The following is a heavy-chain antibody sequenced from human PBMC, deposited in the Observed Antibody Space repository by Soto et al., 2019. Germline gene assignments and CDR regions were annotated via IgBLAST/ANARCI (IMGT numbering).Heavy chain of an antibody. J-gene: IGHJ5*02. CDR3: ERAGTGCYWFAP. D-gene: IGHD6-19*01. Sequence: GGSLRLSCAASGFTFSSYWMHWVRQVPGKGLVWVSRLNYDGSTTTYADSVTGRFTISRDNARNTLYLQMNSLRAEDTAVYYWERAGTGCYWFAPWGKGTLV. V-gene: IGHV3-74*03. CDR2: LNYDGSTT. CDR1: GFTFSSYW.